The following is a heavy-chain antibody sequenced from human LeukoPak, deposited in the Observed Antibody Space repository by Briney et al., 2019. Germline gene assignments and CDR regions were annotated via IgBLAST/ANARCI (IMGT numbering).Heavy chain of an antibody. J-gene: IGHJ4*02. CDR3: ATLSGLNYASGRKYY. Sequence: GALRLSCAASGFIVTSNHMSWVRQAPGKGLEWVSVIYSDGNTHHADSVKGRFTISRDNSKNALYLQMDSLRAEDTAVYYCATLSGLNYASGRKYYWGQGTLVTVSS. CDR2: IYSDGNT. CDR1: GFIVTSNH. V-gene: IGHV3-66*01. D-gene: IGHD3-10*01.